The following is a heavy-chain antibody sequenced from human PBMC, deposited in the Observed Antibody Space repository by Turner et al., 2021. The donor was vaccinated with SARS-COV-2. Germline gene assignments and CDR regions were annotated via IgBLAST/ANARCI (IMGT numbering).Heavy chain of an antibody. J-gene: IGHJ4*02. V-gene: IGHV3-48*01. CDR3: ARDPSKIQLWLHYYFDY. Sequence: EVQLVEFGGGLVQPGGSLRISCAASGFTFSSYSMNWVRQAPGKGLEWVSYISSSSITIYYADSVKGLFTISRDNAKNSLYLQMNSLRAEDTAVYYCARDPSKIQLWLHYYFDYWGQGTLVTVSS. CDR2: ISSSSITI. CDR1: GFTFSSYS. D-gene: IGHD5-18*01.